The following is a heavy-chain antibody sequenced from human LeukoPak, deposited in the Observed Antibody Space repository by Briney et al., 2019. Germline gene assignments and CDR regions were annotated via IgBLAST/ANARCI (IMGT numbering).Heavy chain of an antibody. Sequence: SGGSLRLSCAASGFTFSNAWMSWVRQAPGKGLEWVGRIKSKADGGTTDYAAPVKGRFTISRDDSKNTLYLQMNSLKTEDTAVYYCTTDWTLGPPPSGDYWGQGTLVTVSS. D-gene: IGHD3/OR15-3a*01. CDR1: GFTFSNAW. J-gene: IGHJ4*02. CDR2: IKSKADGGTT. V-gene: IGHV3-15*01. CDR3: TTDWTLGPPPSGDY.